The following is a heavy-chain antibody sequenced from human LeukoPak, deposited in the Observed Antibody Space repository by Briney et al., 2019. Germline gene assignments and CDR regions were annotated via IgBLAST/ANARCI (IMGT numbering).Heavy chain of an antibody. Sequence: PSETLSRTCAVYGGSFSGYYWSWIRQPPGKGLEWIGEINHSGSTNYNPSLKSRVTISVDTSKNQFSLKLSSVTAADTAVYYCARGRIGYCSSTSCRGWFDPWGQGTLVTVSS. D-gene: IGHD2-2*01. CDR3: ARGRIGYCSSTSCRGWFDP. CDR1: GGSFSGYY. CDR2: INHSGST. J-gene: IGHJ5*02. V-gene: IGHV4-34*01.